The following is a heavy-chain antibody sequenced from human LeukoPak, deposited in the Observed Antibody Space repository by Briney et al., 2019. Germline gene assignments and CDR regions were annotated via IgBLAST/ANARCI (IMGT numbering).Heavy chain of an antibody. Sequence: PSETLSLTCAVYGGSFSGYYWSWIRQPPGKGLEWIGEINHSGSTNYNPSLKSRVTISVDTSKNQFSLKLSSVTAADTAVYYCARGHILATISGFLDYWGQGTLVTVSS. CDR3: ARGHILATISGFLDY. CDR2: INHSGST. J-gene: IGHJ4*02. CDR1: GGSFSGYY. D-gene: IGHD5-12*01. V-gene: IGHV4-34*01.